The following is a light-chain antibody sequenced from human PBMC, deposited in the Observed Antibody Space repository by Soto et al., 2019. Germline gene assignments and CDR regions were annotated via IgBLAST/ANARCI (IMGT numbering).Light chain of an antibody. CDR1: MXVSSGY. CDR2: XAY. J-gene: IGKJ3*01. Sequence: VVTQSRGTLPVCPGEGASFSCRASMXVSSGYLACYQQKPGQDTSXXIYXAYXRVNXXPXMXSGSWSRTDFTLTISRLYPEDFAVYYCLQYSGSTLFTFGPGTSVDIK. CDR3: LQYSGSTLFT. V-gene: IGKV3-20*01.